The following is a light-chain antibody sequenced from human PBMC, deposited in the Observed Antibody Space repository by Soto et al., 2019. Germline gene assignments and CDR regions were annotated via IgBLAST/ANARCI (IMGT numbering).Light chain of an antibody. CDR3: CSYAGSYSWV. Sequence: QSVLTQPHSVSGSPGQSVTISCTASGRGVGGFTYISWYQRHPGKAPKLLIYDVSQRPSGVPDRFSGSKSGYTASLTISGLQAEDEADYHCCSYAGSYSWVFGAGTQLTVL. V-gene: IGLV2-11*01. J-gene: IGLJ3*02. CDR1: GRGVGGFTY. CDR2: DVS.